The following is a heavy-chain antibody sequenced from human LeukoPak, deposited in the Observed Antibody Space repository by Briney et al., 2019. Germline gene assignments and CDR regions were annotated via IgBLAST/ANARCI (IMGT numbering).Heavy chain of an antibody. CDR1: GFSFSDAW. CDR2: IESKTDGGTT. D-gene: IGHD3-10*01. Sequence: PGGSLRLSCAASGFSFSDAWMSWVRQVPGKGLEWVGLIESKTDGGTTDYAAPVKGRFTISRDDSTNTLYLQMNSLKSEDPAVYYCTTYGSGRKFDYWGQGILVTVSS. J-gene: IGHJ4*02. CDR3: TTYGSGRKFDY. V-gene: IGHV3-15*04.